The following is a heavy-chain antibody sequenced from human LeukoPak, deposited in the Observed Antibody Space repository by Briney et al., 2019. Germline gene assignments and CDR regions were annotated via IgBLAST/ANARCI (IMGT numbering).Heavy chain of an antibody. Sequence: PSETLSLTCTVSGVSISSSSYYWGWIRQPPGKGLEWIGSISYSGSTYYSPSLKSRVTISLDTSKNQFSLKLSSVTAADTAVYYCARGYDWFDPWGQGTLVTVSS. CDR3: ARGYDWFDP. V-gene: IGHV4-39*01. CDR1: GVSISSSSYY. J-gene: IGHJ5*02. D-gene: IGHD3-16*01. CDR2: ISYSGST.